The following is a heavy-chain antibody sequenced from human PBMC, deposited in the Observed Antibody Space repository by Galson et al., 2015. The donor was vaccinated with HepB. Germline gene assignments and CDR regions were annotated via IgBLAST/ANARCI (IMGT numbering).Heavy chain of an antibody. CDR3: AKDKTLVASLYFFYGMDV. J-gene: IGHJ6*02. CDR1: GFIFSDYG. V-gene: IGHV3-30*18. D-gene: IGHD4/OR15-4a*01. Sequence: SLRLSCATSGFIFSDYGMHWVRQAPGKGLEWVALISHDGSYRYYADSVKGRFTISRDNSKNTLYLQMNSLRAEDTAVYYCAKDKTLVASLYFFYGMDVWGQGTTVTVSS. CDR2: ISHDGSYR.